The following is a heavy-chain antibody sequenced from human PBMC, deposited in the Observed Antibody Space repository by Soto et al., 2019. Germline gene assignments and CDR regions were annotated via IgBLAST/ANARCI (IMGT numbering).Heavy chain of an antibody. J-gene: IGHJ4*02. CDR1: GFTFSNYA. CDR2: ISGSGGST. D-gene: IGHD1-26*01. Sequence: EVQLLESGGGLVQPVGSLRLSCAGSGFTFSNYAMSWVRQAPGKGLAWVSAISGSGGSTYYADSVKGRFTISRDNSKNTLYLQMNSLRAEDTALYYCAKVPVGATGRFDYWGQGTLVTVSS. V-gene: IGHV3-23*01. CDR3: AKVPVGATGRFDY.